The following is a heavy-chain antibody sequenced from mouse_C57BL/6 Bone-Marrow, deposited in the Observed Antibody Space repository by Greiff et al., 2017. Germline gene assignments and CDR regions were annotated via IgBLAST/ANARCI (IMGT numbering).Heavy chain of an antibody. Sequence: EVKLVESGGGLVKPGGSLKLSCAASGFTFSSYAMSWVRQTPEKRLEWVATISDGGSYTYYPDTVKGRFTISRDTAKNNLYLQKSHQKAEDTAMYYCARVYEYVNYAMDYWGQGTSVTVSS. V-gene: IGHV5-4*03. CDR3: ARVYEYVNYAMDY. J-gene: IGHJ4*01. CDR2: ISDGGSYT. CDR1: GFTFSSYA. D-gene: IGHD2-4*01.